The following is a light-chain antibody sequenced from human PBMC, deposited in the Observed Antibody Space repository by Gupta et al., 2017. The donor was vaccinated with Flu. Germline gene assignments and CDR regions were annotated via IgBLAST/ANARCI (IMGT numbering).Light chain of an antibody. CDR2: WAS. J-gene: IGKJ2*01. Sequence: CLGERATINCKSSQSVLNSSNNRNYLAWYQLKPGQPPKLLICWASIRESGVPARFSGSGSGTDFSLTISSLQAEDVAVYYCQQFDYAPYTFGQGTKLEIK. CDR3: QQFDYAPYT. V-gene: IGKV4-1*01. CDR1: QSVLNSSNNRNY.